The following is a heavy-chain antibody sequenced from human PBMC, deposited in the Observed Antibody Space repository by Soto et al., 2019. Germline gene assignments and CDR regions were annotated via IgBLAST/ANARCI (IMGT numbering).Heavy chain of an antibody. CDR3: ARTQPTGGAYGDYGVEWYFDL. CDR2: IYYSGST. J-gene: IGHJ2*01. V-gene: IGHV4-61*01. CDR1: GGSFGGGCDY. D-gene: IGHD4-17*01. Sequence: PSETLSLTCSVSGGSFGGGCDYWTWIRQHPGEGLKWIGYIYYSGSTNYNPSLKSRVTISVDTSKNQFSLKLSSVTAADTAVYYCARTQPTGGAYGDYGVEWYFDLWGRGALVTVSS.